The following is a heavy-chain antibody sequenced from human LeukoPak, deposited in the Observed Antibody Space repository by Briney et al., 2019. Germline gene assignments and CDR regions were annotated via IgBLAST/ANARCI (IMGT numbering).Heavy chain of an antibody. CDR2: ISGSGGST. CDR1: GFTFSSYA. V-gene: IGHV3-23*01. D-gene: IGHD6-19*01. J-gene: IGHJ4*02. Sequence: PGGSLRLSCAASGFTFSSYAMSWVRQAPGKGLEWVSAISGSGGSTYYADSVKGRFTISRDNSKNTLYLQMNSLRAEDTAVYYCAKAVISSGWQISDYWGQGTLVTVSS. CDR3: AKAVISSGWQISDY.